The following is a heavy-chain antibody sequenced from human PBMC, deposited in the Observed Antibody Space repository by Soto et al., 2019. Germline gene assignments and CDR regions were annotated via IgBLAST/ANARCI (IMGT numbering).Heavy chain of an antibody. V-gene: IGHV3-53*01. CDR2: IYSCGST. CDR3: ARDIVPAKYGMDV. J-gene: IGHJ6*02. CDR1: GFTVSSNY. Sequence: GSLLPPCAASGFTVSSNYMSWVRQAPGKGLEWVSVIYSCGSTYYADSVKGRFTISRDNSKNTLYLQMNSLRAEDTAVYYCARDIVPAKYGMDVWGQGTTVTVSS. D-gene: IGHD2-15*01.